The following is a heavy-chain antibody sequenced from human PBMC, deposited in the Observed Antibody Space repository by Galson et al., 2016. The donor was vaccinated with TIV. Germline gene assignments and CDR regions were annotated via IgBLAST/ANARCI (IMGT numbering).Heavy chain of an antibody. Sequence: SETLSLTCTVSGGSISSYYWSWIWQPPGKGLEWIGYIYYSGSTNYNPSLTSRVTISVDTSKNQFSLKLSSVTAADTAVYYCARDFTDSSGYYHTHWYFDLWGRGTLVTVSS. CDR3: ARDFTDSSGYYHTHWYFDL. CDR2: IYYSGST. D-gene: IGHD3-22*01. CDR1: GGSISSYY. J-gene: IGHJ2*01. V-gene: IGHV4-59*01.